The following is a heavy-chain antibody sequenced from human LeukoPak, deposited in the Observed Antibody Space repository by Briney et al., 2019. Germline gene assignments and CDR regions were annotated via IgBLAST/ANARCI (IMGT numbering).Heavy chain of an antibody. Sequence: PSETLSLTCTVSGGSISSGGYYWSWIRQHPGKGLEWIGYIYYSGSTYYNPSLKSRVTISLDTSKNQFSLKLSSMTAADTAVYYCARVCLAGAAAEMDYWGQGTLVTVSS. J-gene: IGHJ4*02. CDR3: ARVCLAGAAAEMDY. CDR1: GGSISSGGYY. V-gene: IGHV4-31*03. CDR2: IYYSGST. D-gene: IGHD6-13*01.